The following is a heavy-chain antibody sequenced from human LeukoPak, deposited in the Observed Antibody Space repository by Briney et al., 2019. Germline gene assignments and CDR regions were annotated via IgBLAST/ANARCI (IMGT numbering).Heavy chain of an antibody. Sequence: SETLSLTCTVSGASISSDDYYWSWIRQPPGKGLEWIGYIYYSGITYYNPSLKSRVTISVDTSKNQFSLKLSSVTAADTTVYYCAGYGGNPKIDYWGQGTLVTVSS. CDR2: IYYSGIT. CDR1: GASISSDDYY. D-gene: IGHD4-23*01. J-gene: IGHJ4*02. CDR3: AGYGGNPKIDY. V-gene: IGHV4-30-4*01.